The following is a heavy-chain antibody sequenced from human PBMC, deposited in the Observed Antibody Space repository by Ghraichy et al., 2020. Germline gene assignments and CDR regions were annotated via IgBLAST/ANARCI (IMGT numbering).Heavy chain of an antibody. CDR3: ATAVAETYYFDY. CDR1: GYTFTSYG. J-gene: IGHJ4*02. V-gene: IGHV1-18*01. CDR2: ISAYNGNK. Sequence: VEVSCKASGYTFTSYGISWVRQAPGQGLEWMGWISAYNGNKNYAQKLQGRVTMTTDTSTSTAYMALRSLRSDDTAVYYCATAVAETYYFDYWGQGTLVTVSS. D-gene: IGHD6-19*01.